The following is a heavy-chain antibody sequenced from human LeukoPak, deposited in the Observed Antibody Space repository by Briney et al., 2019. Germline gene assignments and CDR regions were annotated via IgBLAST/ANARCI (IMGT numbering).Heavy chain of an antibody. V-gene: IGHV3-21*01. CDR3: ARAGYYDSSGYYYYFDY. CDR1: GFTFSSYS. D-gene: IGHD3-22*01. CDR2: ISSSSSSYI. Sequence: GGSLRLSCAASGFTFSSYSMNWVRQAPGKGLEWVSSISSSSSSYIYYADSVKGRFTISRDNAKNSLYLQINSLRAEDTAVYYCARAGYYDSSGYYYYFDYWGQGTLVTVSS. J-gene: IGHJ4*02.